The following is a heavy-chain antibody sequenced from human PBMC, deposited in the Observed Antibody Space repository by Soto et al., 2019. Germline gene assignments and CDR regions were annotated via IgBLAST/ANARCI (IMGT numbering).Heavy chain of an antibody. D-gene: IGHD3-3*01. V-gene: IGHV3-23*01. CDR3: AKDTSLTIFGVVIIPFDY. CDR1: GFTFSSYA. J-gene: IGHJ4*02. CDR2: ISGSGGST. Sequence: LRLSCAASGFTFSSYAMSWVRQAPGKGLEWVSAISGSGGSTYYADSVKGRFTISRDNSKNTLYLQMNSLRAEDTAVYYCAKDTSLTIFGVVIIPFDYWGQGTLVTVSS.